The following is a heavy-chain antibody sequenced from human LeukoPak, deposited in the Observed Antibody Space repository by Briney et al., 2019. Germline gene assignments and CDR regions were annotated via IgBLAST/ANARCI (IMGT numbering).Heavy chain of an antibody. V-gene: IGHV3-23*01. CDR3: AKVLDGDYDFWSDYPRHPTGYYFED. Sequence: TGGSLRLSCAASGFTFSSYWMSWVRQAPGKGLEWVSGISDSGDSTYYADSVKGRFTISRDNSKNTLYLQMSSLRAEDTAVYYCAKVLDGDYDFWSDYPRHPTGYYFEDWGQGTLVTVSS. D-gene: IGHD3-3*01. J-gene: IGHJ4*02. CDR2: ISDSGDST. CDR1: GFTFSSYW.